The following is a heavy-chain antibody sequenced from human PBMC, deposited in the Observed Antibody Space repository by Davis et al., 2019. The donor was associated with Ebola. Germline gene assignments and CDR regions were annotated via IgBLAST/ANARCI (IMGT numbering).Heavy chain of an antibody. D-gene: IGHD6-19*01. CDR1: GFTFTNYA. Sequence: GESLKISCAASGFTFTNYAMDWVRQAPGKGLEWVSAIRPSGDKTYYTDSVKGRFGISRDNSKNMLYLEMNSLRAEDTALYYCAREIGGSGWYSVDYWGQGTLVTVSS. V-gene: IGHV3-23*01. CDR2: IRPSGDKT. J-gene: IGHJ4*02. CDR3: AREIGGSGWYSVDY.